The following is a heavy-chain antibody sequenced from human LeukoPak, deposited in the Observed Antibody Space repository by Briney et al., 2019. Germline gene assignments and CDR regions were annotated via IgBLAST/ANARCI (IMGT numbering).Heavy chain of an antibody. V-gene: IGHV4-59*12. CDR3: ARDGRIRFPVTIWFDP. D-gene: IGHD3-3*01. Sequence: KPSETLSLTCTVSGGSISSYYWSWIRQPPGKGLEWIASIYHSGSTYYNFSLKSRVTISVDTSKNQFSLKLSSVTATDTAVYYCARDGRIRFPVTIWFDPWGQGILVAVSS. CDR1: GGSISSYY. J-gene: IGHJ5*02. CDR2: IYHSGST.